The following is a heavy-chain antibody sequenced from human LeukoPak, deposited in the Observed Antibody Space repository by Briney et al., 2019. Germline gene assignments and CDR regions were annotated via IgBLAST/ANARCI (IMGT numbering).Heavy chain of an antibody. Sequence: PSENLSLTCTVSGGSISNSNYYWGWVRQPPGKGLEWIGTIYYSGNTYYTPSLKSRVTISVDTSKHQFSLRLSCVTAEDTAVYFCMRHEEEDGYNAKPFDFWGQGTLVTVSS. CDR2: IYYSGNT. CDR1: GGSISNSNYY. V-gene: IGHV4-39*01. J-gene: IGHJ4*02. CDR3: MRHEEEDGYNAKPFDF. D-gene: IGHD5-24*01.